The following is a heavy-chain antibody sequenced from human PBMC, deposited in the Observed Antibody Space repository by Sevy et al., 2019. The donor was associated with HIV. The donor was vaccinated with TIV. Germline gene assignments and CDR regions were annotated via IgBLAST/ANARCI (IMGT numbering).Heavy chain of an antibody. Sequence: GGSLRLSXAASGFSXXXYYMSWIRQAPGKGPQWISYISSTADSIYYADSVKGRFTISRDNAKNSLYLQMNSLTVEDXXLXYCARDHLKDGXLXXYXXXXXXXWGXXTTVTVSS. J-gene: IGHJ6*04. V-gene: IGHV3-11*01. CDR1: GFSXXXYY. CDR3: ARDHLKDGXLXXYXXXXXXX. CDR2: ISSTADSI. D-gene: IGHD4-17*01.